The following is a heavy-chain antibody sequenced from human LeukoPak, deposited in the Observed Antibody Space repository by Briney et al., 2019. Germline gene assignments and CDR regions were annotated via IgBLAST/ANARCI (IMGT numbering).Heavy chain of an antibody. V-gene: IGHV3-33*03. Sequence: GGSLRLSCAASGFTFRNYGMHWVRQAPGKGLEWVAVIWYDGSEKYYADSVKGRFTISRDNSKNTLDLQMNSLRAEDMALYYCATVSDSGCKEGLAFWGPGTLVTVSS. CDR2: IWYDGSEK. CDR3: ATVSDSGCKEGLAF. J-gene: IGHJ4*02. D-gene: IGHD2/OR15-2a*01. CDR1: GFTFRNYG.